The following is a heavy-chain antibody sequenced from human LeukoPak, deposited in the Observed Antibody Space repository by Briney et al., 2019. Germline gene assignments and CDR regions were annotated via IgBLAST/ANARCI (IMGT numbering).Heavy chain of an antibody. V-gene: IGHV5-51*01. CDR2: IYPGDSDT. Sequence: GESLKISCKGSGYSFTSYWIGWVRQMPGKGLEWMGIIYPGDSDTRYSPSFQGQVTISADKSISTAYLQWSSLKASDTAMYYCARIVSGSYYYYYYYMDIWGKGTTVTISS. J-gene: IGHJ6*03. CDR1: GYSFTSYW. D-gene: IGHD1-26*01. CDR3: ARIVSGSYYYYYYYMDI.